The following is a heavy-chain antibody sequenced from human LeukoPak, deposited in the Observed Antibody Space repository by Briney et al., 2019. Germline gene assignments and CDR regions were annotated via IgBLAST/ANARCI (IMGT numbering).Heavy chain of an antibody. CDR2: IYTSGST. V-gene: IGHV4-61*02. Sequence: PSETLSLTCTVSGGSISSGSYYWSWIRQPAGKGLEWIGRIYTSGSTNYNPSLKSRVTISVDTSKNQFSLKLSSVTAADTAVYYCARVRVGFGELFFDYWGQGTLVTVSS. J-gene: IGHJ4*02. D-gene: IGHD3-10*01. CDR1: GGSISSGSYY. CDR3: ARVRVGFGELFFDY.